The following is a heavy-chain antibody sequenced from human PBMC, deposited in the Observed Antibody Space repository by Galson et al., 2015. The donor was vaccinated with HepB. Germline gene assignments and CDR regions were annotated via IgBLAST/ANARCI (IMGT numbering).Heavy chain of an antibody. CDR3: TPSYYYDSSGYQGGD. J-gene: IGHJ4*02. Sequence: SLRLSCAASGFTFGDYAMSWFRQAPGKGLEWVGFIRSKAYGGTTEYAASVKGRFTISRDDSKSIAYLQMNSLKTEDTAVYYCTPSYYYDSSGYQGGDWGQGTLVTVSS. CDR1: GFTFGDYA. CDR2: IRSKAYGGTT. D-gene: IGHD3-22*01. V-gene: IGHV3-49*03.